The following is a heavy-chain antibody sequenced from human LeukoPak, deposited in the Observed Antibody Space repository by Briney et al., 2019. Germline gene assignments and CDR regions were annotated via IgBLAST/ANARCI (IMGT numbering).Heavy chain of an antibody. D-gene: IGHD3-10*01. J-gene: IGHJ4*02. V-gene: IGHV1-69*13. CDR1: GGTFSSYA. CDR3: ARAYGWRRDYFDY. Sequence: SVKVSCKASGGTFSSYAISWVRQAPGQGLEWMGGIIPIFSTANYAQKFQGRVTITADESTSTAYMELSSLRSEDTAVYYCARAYGWRRDYFDYWGQGTLVTVSS. CDR2: IIPIFSTA.